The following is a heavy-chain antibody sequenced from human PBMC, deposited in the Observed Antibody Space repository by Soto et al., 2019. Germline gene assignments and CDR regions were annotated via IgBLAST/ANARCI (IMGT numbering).Heavy chain of an antibody. CDR2: ISYSDAT. CDR3: ARLRRDGYNPFDY. J-gene: IGHJ4*02. V-gene: IGHV4-4*02. CDR1: GVSIGSRDW. D-gene: IGHD5-12*01. Sequence: QVQLQEAGPGLVKPSGTLSLTCAVSGVSIGSRDWWSWVRQPPGKGLEWIGDISYSDATNYNPSLRGRVTISLDYSKNQSSLSLSFVTAADTAVYFCARLRRDGYNPFDYWGQGTLVTVSS.